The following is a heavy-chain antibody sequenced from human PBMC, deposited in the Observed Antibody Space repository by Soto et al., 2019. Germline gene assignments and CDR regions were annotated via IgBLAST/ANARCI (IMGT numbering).Heavy chain of an antibody. CDR2: IYYSGST. Sequence: TSETLSLTCTVSGGSISSYYWSWIRQPPGKGLEWIGYIYYSGSTNYNPSLKSRVTISVDTSKNQFSLKLSSVTAADTAVYYCARRVAAAGTVFDPWGQGTLVTVSS. D-gene: IGHD6-13*01. V-gene: IGHV4-59*08. CDR3: ARRVAAAGTVFDP. CDR1: GGSISSYY. J-gene: IGHJ5*02.